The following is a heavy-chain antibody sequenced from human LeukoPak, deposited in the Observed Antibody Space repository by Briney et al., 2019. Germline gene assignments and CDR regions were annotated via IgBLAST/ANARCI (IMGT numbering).Heavy chain of an antibody. CDR2: INPNSGGT. Sequence: ASVKVSCKASGYTFTGYYMHWVRQAPGQGLEWMGWINPNSGGTNYAQKFQGRVTMTRDTSISTAYMELSRLRSDDTAVYYCARDRAVWPPRNYYYYYGMDVWGQGTTVTVPS. D-gene: IGHD3-16*01. CDR1: GYTFTGYY. CDR3: ARDRAVWPPRNYYYYYGMDV. V-gene: IGHV1-2*02. J-gene: IGHJ6*02.